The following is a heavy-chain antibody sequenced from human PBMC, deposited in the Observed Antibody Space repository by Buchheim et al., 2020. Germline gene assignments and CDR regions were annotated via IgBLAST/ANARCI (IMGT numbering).Heavy chain of an antibody. D-gene: IGHD3-22*01. J-gene: IGHJ5*02. V-gene: IGHV5-51*01. Sequence: EVQLVQSGAEVKKPGESLKIPCRGSGYAFTSYWIGGVRQMPGKGLEWRGTINPGDSDTRYSPPFQGQVTISADKSISTATPQWSSLKASDTAMYYCARQIATDSSGSWGQGTL. CDR1: GYAFTSYW. CDR2: INPGDSDT. CDR3: ARQIATDSSGS.